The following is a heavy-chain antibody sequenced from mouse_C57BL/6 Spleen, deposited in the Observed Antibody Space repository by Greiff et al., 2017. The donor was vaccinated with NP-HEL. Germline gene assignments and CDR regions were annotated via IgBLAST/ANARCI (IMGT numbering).Heavy chain of an antibody. D-gene: IGHD2-4*01. CDR2: IYPGGGYT. CDR3: AREDYDVGYAMDY. CDR1: GYTFTNYW. J-gene: IGHJ4*01. V-gene: IGHV1-63*01. Sequence: QVQLKESGAELVRPGTSVKMSCKASGYTFTNYWIGWAKQRPGHGLEWIGDIYPGGGYTNYNEKFKGKATLTADKSSSTAYMQFSSLTSEDSAIYYCAREDYDVGYAMDYWGQGTSVTVSS.